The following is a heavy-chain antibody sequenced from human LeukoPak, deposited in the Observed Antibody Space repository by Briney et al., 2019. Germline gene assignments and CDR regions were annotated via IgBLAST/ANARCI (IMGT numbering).Heavy chain of an antibody. CDR1: GFTFDDYA. CDR2: ISWNSGSI. D-gene: IGHD3-22*01. Sequence: GGSLRLSCAASGFTFDDYAMHWVRQAPGKGLEWVSGISWNSGSIGYADSVKGRFTISRDNAKNSLYLQMNSLRAEDTALYYCAKDMGADYYDSSGYYDYWGQGTLVTVSS. CDR3: AKDMGADYYDSSGYYDY. V-gene: IGHV3-9*01. J-gene: IGHJ4*02.